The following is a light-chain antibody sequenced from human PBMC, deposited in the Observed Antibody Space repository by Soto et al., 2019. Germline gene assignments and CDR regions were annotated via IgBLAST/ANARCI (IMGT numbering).Light chain of an antibody. J-gene: IGKJ3*01. Sequence: DIQLTQSPSFLSASVGDRVTITCRASQGISSYLAWYQQKPGKAPKLLIYAASTLQSGVPSRFSGSGSGTEFTLTISSLQPEDFATYYCQQNNSYPRTFGPGTKVDIK. CDR3: QQNNSYPRT. CDR2: AAS. V-gene: IGKV1-9*01. CDR1: QGISSY.